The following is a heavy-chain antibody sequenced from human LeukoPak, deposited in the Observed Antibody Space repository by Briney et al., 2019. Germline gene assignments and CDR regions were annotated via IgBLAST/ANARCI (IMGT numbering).Heavy chain of an antibody. J-gene: IGHJ4*02. V-gene: IGHV3-30*02. CDR1: GFTFSSYG. CDR2: IRYDGSNK. Sequence: GGSLRLSCGASGFTFSSYGMHWVRQAPGKGLEWVAFIRYDGSNKYYADSVKGRFTISRDNAKNSLYLQMNSLRAEDTAVYYCAAQQWLVTNYDFWGQGTLVTVSS. D-gene: IGHD6-19*01. CDR3: AAQQWLVTNYDF.